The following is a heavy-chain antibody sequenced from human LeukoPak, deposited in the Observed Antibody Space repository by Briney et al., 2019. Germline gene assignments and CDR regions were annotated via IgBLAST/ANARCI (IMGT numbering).Heavy chain of an antibody. J-gene: IGHJ6*04. Sequence: GGSLRLSCAASGLTFSTYWMTWVRQAPGKGLEWVANIKQDGSEKNYVDSVKGRFTISRDNAKNSLYLQMYSLRVEDTAVYYCAGGIAMVRGGDVWGKGTTVTVSS. D-gene: IGHD3-10*01. CDR3: AGGIAMVRGGDV. CDR1: GLTFSTYW. CDR2: IKQDGSEK. V-gene: IGHV3-7*01.